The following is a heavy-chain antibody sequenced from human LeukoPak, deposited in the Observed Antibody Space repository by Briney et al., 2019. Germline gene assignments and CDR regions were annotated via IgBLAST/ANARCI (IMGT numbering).Heavy chain of an antibody. CDR1: GLTFNNAW. CDR3: SKGGGTHDY. CDR2: IRSRSAGGTT. J-gene: IGHJ4*02. D-gene: IGHD2-15*01. Sequence: GGSLGLSCAASGLTFNNAWMSWVRQAPGKGLEWVGRIRSRSAGGTTDYGAPVKGRFTNSRDDSQNTLYLQMNSLKTEDTAVYYCSKGGGTHDYWGQGTLVTVSS. V-gene: IGHV3-15*01.